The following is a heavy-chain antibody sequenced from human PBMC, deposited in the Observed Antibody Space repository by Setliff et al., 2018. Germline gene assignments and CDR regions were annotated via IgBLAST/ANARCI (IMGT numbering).Heavy chain of an antibody. V-gene: IGHV1-18*01. CDR1: GYTFSSYG. J-gene: IGHJ3*02. CDR2: ISAYNGNT. D-gene: IGHD2-2*01. CDR3: ARDLIRWAAAVSDAFDI. Sequence: ASVKVSCKASGYTFSSYGISWVRQAPGQGLEWMGWISAYNGNTNYAQKSQGRVTMTTDTSTSTAYMELRSLRSDDTAVYYCARDLIRWAAAVSDAFDIWGQGTMVTVSS.